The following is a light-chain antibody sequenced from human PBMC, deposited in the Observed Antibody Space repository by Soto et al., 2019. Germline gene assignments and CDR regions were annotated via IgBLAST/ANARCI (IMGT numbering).Light chain of an antibody. CDR3: QQYARSPGT. V-gene: IGKV3-20*01. Sequence: EIVMTQSPGTLSVSTEEGATLSCRASQSVDRNLAWYQQKPGQAPRLLLSGASSRATGIPDRFSGSGSGTDFTLTISSLEPEDFAVYYCQQYARSPGTFGQGTKVDIK. CDR1: QSVDRN. CDR2: GAS. J-gene: IGKJ1*01.